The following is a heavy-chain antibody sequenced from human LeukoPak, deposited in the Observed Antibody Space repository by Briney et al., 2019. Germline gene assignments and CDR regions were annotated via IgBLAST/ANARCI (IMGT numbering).Heavy chain of an antibody. V-gene: IGHV1-18*01. Sequence: ASVKVSCKASGYTFTSYGISWVRQAPGQGLEWMGWIGAYNGNTNYAQNLQGRVTMTTDTSASTSYMELRSLRSDDTAVYYCARDRYGMATSPTDLHYWGQGTLVTVSS. CDR3: ARDRYGMATSPTDLHY. J-gene: IGHJ4*02. D-gene: IGHD5-24*01. CDR1: GYTFTSYG. CDR2: IGAYNGNT.